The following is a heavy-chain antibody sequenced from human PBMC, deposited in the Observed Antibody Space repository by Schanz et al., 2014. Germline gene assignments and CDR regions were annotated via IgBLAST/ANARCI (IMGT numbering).Heavy chain of an antibody. Sequence: EVQLLESGGGLVQPGGPLRLPCEAFGLPFSSIAMGGVRQVPGKGLEWVSALSGSGGSTYYADSVKGRFTISRDNSKNTLYLQMNSLRAEDTAVYYCAKQIHYDILTVTRNWGQGTLVTVSS. CDR1: GLPFSSIA. J-gene: IGHJ4*02. D-gene: IGHD3-9*01. CDR3: AKQIHYDILTVTRN. CDR2: LSGSGGST. V-gene: IGHV3-23*01.